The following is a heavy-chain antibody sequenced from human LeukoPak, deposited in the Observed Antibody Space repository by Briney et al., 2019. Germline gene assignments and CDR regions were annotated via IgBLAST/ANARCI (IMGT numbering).Heavy chain of an antibody. CDR1: GYTFTSYG. V-gene: IGHV1-69*04. Sequence: SVKVSCKASGYTFTSYGISWVRQAPGQGLEWMGRIIPILGIANYAQKFQGRVTITADKSTSTAYMELSSLRSEDTAVYYCARRIVVVPADYYYYGMDVWGQGTTVTVSS. CDR3: ARRIVVVPADYYYYGMDV. CDR2: IIPILGIA. D-gene: IGHD2-2*01. J-gene: IGHJ6*02.